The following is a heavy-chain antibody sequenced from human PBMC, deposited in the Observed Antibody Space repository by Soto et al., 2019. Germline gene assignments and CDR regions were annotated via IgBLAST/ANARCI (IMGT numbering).Heavy chain of an antibody. D-gene: IGHD4-17*01. V-gene: IGHV3-23*01. CDR3: AKDGNGDYYYYYYGMDV. J-gene: IGHJ6*02. Sequence: GGSLRLSCVASGFTFRNYAMSWVRQAPGKGLEWVSSISGGSGSAYYADSVKGRFTISRDNSKNTLYLQMNSLRAEDTAVYYCAKDGNGDYYYYYYGMDVWGQGTTVTVSS. CDR1: GFTFRNYA. CDR2: ISGGSGSA.